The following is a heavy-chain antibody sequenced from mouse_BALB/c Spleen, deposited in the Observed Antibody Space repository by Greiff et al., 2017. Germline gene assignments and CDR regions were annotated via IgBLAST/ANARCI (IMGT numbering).Heavy chain of an antibody. J-gene: IGHJ1*01. CDR3: ARGQYGNYDWYFDV. V-gene: IGHV1-87*01. Sequence: QVQLQQSGAELARPGASVKLSCKASGYTFTSYWMQWVKQRPGQGLEWIGAIYPGDGDTRYTQKFKGKATLTADKSSSTAYMQLSSLASEDSAVYYCARGQYGNYDWYFDVWGAGTTVTVSS. CDR2: IYPGDGDT. D-gene: IGHD2-10*02. CDR1: GYTFTSYW.